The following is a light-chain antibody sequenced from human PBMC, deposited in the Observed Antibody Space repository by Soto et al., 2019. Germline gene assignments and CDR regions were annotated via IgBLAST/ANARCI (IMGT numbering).Light chain of an antibody. CDR1: SSDVGGYNY. J-gene: IGLJ3*02. CDR2: DVS. V-gene: IGLV2-11*01. CDR3: CSYAGSYTWV. Sequence: QSALTQPRSVSASPGQSVTISCTGTSSDVGGYNYVSWYQQHPGQAPKLMIYDVSKRPSGAPDRVSGSKSGNTASLTISGLQAEDEADYYCCSYAGSYTWVFGGGTKLTVL.